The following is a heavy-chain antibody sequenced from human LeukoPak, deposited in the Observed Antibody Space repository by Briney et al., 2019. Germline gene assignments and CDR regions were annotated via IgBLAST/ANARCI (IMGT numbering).Heavy chain of an antibody. CDR1: AFTFSNAW. Sequence: GGSLRLSCAASAFTFSNAWMTWVSQAPGKGLEWVGRIKSRTDAGTTEYAAPVKGRFTISRDDSKNTLYLQMNSLKIEDTAVYYCTTDLGITMIRGVIVYWGQGTLVTVSS. J-gene: IGHJ4*02. CDR3: TTDLGITMIRGVIVY. D-gene: IGHD3-10*01. V-gene: IGHV3-15*01. CDR2: IKSRTDAGTT.